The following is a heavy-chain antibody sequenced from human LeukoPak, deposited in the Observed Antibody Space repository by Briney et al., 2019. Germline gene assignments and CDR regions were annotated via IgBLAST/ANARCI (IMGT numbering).Heavy chain of an antibody. CDR1: GFTFNNYA. V-gene: IGHV3-53*01. Sequence: GGSLRLSCAAAGFTFNNYAMGWVRQAPGKGLEWVSVIYSGGRTYYADSVKGRFTMSRDNSKNTLYFQMNSLTAEDTAVYFCARGTWNPALLDSWGQGTLVTVSS. CDR3: ARGTWNPALLDS. CDR2: IYSGGRT. J-gene: IGHJ4*02. D-gene: IGHD1-1*01.